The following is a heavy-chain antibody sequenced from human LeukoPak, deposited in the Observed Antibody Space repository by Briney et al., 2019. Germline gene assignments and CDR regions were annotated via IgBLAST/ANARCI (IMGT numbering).Heavy chain of an antibody. Sequence: PGRSLRLSCAASGFTFDDYAMHWVRQAPGKGLEWVSGISWNSGSIGYADSVKGRFTISRDNAKNSLYLQMNSLRVEDMALYYCARASGPGIAVAGTFYWGQGTLVTVSS. CDR1: GFTFDDYA. J-gene: IGHJ4*02. CDR3: ARASGPGIAVAGTFY. CDR2: ISWNSGSI. D-gene: IGHD6-19*01. V-gene: IGHV3-9*03.